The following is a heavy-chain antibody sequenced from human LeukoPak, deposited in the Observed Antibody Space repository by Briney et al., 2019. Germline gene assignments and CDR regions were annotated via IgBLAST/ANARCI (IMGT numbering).Heavy chain of an antibody. CDR2: IYPGDSDT. V-gene: IGHV5-51*01. D-gene: IGHD3-3*01. CDR3: ARQEGYDFWSGYFDY. J-gene: IGHJ4*02. CDR1: GYSFTSYW. Sequence: GESLKISCKGSGYSFTSYWIGWVRQMPGKGLEWMGIIYPGDSDTRYSPSSQGQVTISADKSISTAYLQWSSLKASDTAMYYCARQEGYDFWSGYFDYWGQGTLVTVSS.